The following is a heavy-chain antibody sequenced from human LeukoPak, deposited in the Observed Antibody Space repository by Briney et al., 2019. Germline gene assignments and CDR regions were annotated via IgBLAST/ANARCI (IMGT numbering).Heavy chain of an antibody. D-gene: IGHD1-26*01. CDR3: ATHTLGARPYAFDI. Sequence: GASVKVSCKASGGTFSSYAISWVRQAPGQGLEWMGRIIPIFGTANYAQKWQGRVTLTTDESTSTAYMELSSLRSEDPAVYYCATHTLGARPYAFDIWGQGTMVTVSS. CDR2: IIPIFGTA. V-gene: IGHV1-69*05. J-gene: IGHJ3*02. CDR1: GGTFSSYA.